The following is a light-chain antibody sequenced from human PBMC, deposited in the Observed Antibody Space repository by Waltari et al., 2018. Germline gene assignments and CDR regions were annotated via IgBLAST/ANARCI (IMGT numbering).Light chain of an antibody. CDR2: WAS. CDR1: QSVFYSPNNKNY. Sequence: DIVMTQSPDSLAVSLGERATINCKSSQSVFYSPNNKNYLSWYQQKPGQPPKLLIYWASTRESGVPDRLSGIGSGTEFTLTISSLQAEDVALYFCQQYYGSPFAFGGGTKVEIK. J-gene: IGKJ4*01. V-gene: IGKV4-1*01. CDR3: QQYYGSPFA.